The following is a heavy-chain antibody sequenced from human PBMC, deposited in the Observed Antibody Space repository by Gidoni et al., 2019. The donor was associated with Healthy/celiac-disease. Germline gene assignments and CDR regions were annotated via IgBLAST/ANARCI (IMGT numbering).Heavy chain of an antibody. J-gene: IGHJ1*01. CDR3: ARGGWGLVGVVITTGYFRH. V-gene: IGHV4-34*01. Sequence: QVQLQQWGAGLLKPSETLSLTCAVYGGSFSDYYWSWIRQPPGKGLKWIGEINHSGSTNYNPSLKSRITISVDTSKNQFSLKLTSVTAADTAVYYCARGGWGLVGVVITTGYFRHWGQGTLVTVSS. CDR2: INHSGST. D-gene: IGHD3-22*01. CDR1: GGSFSDYY.